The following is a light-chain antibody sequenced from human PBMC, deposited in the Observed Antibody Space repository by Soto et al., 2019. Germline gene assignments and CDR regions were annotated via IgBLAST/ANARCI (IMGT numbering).Light chain of an antibody. J-gene: IGLJ3*02. Sequence: QSALTKPRSVSGSPGQSVTISCTGTSSDVGGYHFVSWYQQHPGKAPTLMIYDVYKWPSGVPDRFSGSKSGNTASLTISGLQAEDEAAYYCCSYAGTYTWVFGGGTKLTVL. CDR2: DVY. V-gene: IGLV2-11*01. CDR3: CSYAGTYTWV. CDR1: SSDVGGYHF.